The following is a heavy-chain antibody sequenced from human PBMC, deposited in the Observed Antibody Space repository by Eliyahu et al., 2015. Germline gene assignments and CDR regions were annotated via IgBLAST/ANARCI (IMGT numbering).Heavy chain of an antibody. CDR3: AKGGVPASENYGMDV. V-gene: IGHV3-23*04. J-gene: IGHJ6*02. CDR2: ISGGGGST. Sequence: EVQLVESGGXLVXPGGSLSLSCAASGFTFSASPMXWVRQAPGKGLEWVXAISGGGGSTYYADSVXGRFTISRDNSKNTXYLQMNSLRAEDTAVYYCAKGGVPASENYGMDVWGQGTTVTVSS. CDR1: GFTFSASP. D-gene: IGHD2-2*01.